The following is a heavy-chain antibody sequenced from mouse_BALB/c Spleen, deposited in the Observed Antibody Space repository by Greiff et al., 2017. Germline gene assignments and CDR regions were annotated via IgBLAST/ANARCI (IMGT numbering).Heavy chain of an antibody. CDR1: GFTFSSYT. J-gene: IGHJ3*01. CDR2: ISNGGGST. CDR3: ARHGGGFAY. V-gene: IGHV5-12-2*01. Sequence: EVHLVESGGGLVQPGGSLKLSCAASGFTFSSYTMSWVRQTPEKRLEWVAYISNGGGSTYYPDTVKGRFTISRDNAKNTLYLQMSSLKSEDTAMYYCARHGGGFAYWGQGTLVTVSA.